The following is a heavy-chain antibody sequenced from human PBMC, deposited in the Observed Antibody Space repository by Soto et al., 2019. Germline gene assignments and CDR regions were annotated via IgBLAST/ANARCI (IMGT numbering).Heavy chain of an antibody. V-gene: IGHV4-39*01. D-gene: IGHD3-10*01. Sequence: QLQRQESGPGLVRPSENLSLTCSVSDDSISSSSYHWDWIRQPPGKGLEWIGNISYSGSTNYNPSLKSRVTISVDTSKSQFSLKLTSVTATDTAVYYCARRDASGTYVVYWGQGTLVTVSS. CDR2: ISYSGST. J-gene: IGHJ4*02. CDR1: DDSISSSSYH. CDR3: ARRDASGTYVVY.